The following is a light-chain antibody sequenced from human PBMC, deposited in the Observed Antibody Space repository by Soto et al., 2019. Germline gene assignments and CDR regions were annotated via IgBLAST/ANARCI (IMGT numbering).Light chain of an antibody. CDR1: QSVNID. CDR3: QQYNTWPFT. J-gene: IGKJ3*01. V-gene: IGKV3D-15*01. Sequence: EIVLTQSPATLSVSPGESATLSCRASQSVNIDLVWYQQKPGQAPKVLMFSASARETGIPARFSGGGSETEFTLTISSLQPEGSPVYYCQQYNTWPFTFGPWTKLDIK. CDR2: SAS.